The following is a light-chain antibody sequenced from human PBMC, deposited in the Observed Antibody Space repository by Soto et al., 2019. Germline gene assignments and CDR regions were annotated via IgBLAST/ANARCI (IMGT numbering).Light chain of an antibody. CDR3: QQYGSSGYT. J-gene: IGKJ2*01. Sequence: ETVLTQSPGTLSLSPGERATLSCRASQSVSSSYLAWYQQKPGQAPGLLIYAASSRATGIPDRFSGSGSGTDFTLTISRLEPEDFAVYYCQQYGSSGYTFGQGTKLEIK. CDR1: QSVSSSY. CDR2: AAS. V-gene: IGKV3-20*01.